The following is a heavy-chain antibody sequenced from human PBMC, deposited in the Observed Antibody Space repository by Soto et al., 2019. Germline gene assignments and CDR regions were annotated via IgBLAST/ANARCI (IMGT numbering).Heavy chain of an antibody. J-gene: IGHJ4*02. CDR2: ISGSGGST. V-gene: IGHV3-23*01. CDR3: AKGSTIFGVVPPPAFFFDY. CDR1: GFTFSSYA. Sequence: GGSLRLSCAASGFTFSSYAMSWVRQAPGKGLEWVSAISGSGGSTCYADSVKGRFTISRDNSKNTLYLQMNSLRAEDTAVYYCAKGSTIFGVVPPPAFFFDYWGQGTLVTVSS. D-gene: IGHD3-3*01.